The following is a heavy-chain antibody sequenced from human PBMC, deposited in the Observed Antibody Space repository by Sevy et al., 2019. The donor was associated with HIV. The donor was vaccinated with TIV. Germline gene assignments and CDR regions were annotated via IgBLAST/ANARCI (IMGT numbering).Heavy chain of an antibody. CDR1: GFTFSSYS. J-gene: IGHJ6*02. D-gene: IGHD1-26*01. Sequence: GGSLRLSCAASGFTFSSYSMNWVRQAPGKGLEWVASISSSSSYIYYADSVKGRFTISRDNAKNSLYLQMNSLRAEDTAVYYWARGSVGATCKGMDVWGQGTTVTVSS. CDR2: ISSSSSYI. CDR3: ARGSVGATCKGMDV. V-gene: IGHV3-21*01.